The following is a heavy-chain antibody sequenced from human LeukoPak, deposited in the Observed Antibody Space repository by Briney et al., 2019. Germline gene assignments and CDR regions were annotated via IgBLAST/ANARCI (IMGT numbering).Heavy chain of an antibody. CDR3: ARHAPYTIYPGMAAAGTGIDAFDI. D-gene: IGHD6-13*01. CDR2: IYTSGST. Sequence: SETLSLTCTVSGGSISSYYWSWIRQPPGKGLEWIGHIYTSGSTNYNPSLKSRVTISVDTSKNQFSLKLSSVTAADTAVYYCARHAPYTIYPGMAAAGTGIDAFDIWGQGTMVTVSS. V-gene: IGHV4-4*09. J-gene: IGHJ3*02. CDR1: GGSISSYY.